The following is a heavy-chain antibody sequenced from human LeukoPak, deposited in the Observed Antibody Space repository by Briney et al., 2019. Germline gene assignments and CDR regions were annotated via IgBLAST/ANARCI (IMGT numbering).Heavy chain of an antibody. CDR3: ARDLRYYYDSSGSFDY. D-gene: IGHD3-22*01. CDR1: GFTFSSYW. Sequence: GGSLRLSCAASGFTFSSYWMSWVRQAPGKGLEGVANIKQYGSEKHYVDSVKGRFTISRDNAKKSLYLQMNSLRAEDTAVYYCARDLRYYYDSSGSFDYWGQGTMVTVSS. V-gene: IGHV3-7*01. CDR2: IKQYGSEK. J-gene: IGHJ4*02.